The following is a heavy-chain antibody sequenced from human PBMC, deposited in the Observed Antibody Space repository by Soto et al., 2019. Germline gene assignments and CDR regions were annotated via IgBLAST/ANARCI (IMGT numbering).Heavy chain of an antibody. CDR3: ARDPIRSYGIGCCGYHQDWYYP. J-gene: IGHJ5*02. Sequence: ASVKVSCKASGYTFTGYYMHWVRQAPGQGLEWMGWINPNSGGTNYAQKFQGWVTMTRDTSISTVYMELSRLRSEDTAVYYCARDPIRSYGIGCCGYHQDWYYPWAQGTLVPVSA. D-gene: IGHD6-25*01. V-gene: IGHV1-2*04. CDR2: INPNSGGT. CDR1: GYTFTGYY.